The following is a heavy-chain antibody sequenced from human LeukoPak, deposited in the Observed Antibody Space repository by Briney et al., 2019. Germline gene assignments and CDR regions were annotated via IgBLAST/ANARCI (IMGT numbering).Heavy chain of an antibody. Sequence: QPGESLRPSCAASGFTFSSYWMHWVRQAPGKGLVWVSRINSDGSSTSYADSVKGRFTISRDNAKNTLYLQMNSLRAEDTAVYYCARNGEGLRYFDWLPQYWGQGTLVTVSS. CDR2: INSDGSST. V-gene: IGHV3-74*01. J-gene: IGHJ4*02. D-gene: IGHD3-9*01. CDR3: ARNGEGLRYFDWLPQY. CDR1: GFTFSSYW.